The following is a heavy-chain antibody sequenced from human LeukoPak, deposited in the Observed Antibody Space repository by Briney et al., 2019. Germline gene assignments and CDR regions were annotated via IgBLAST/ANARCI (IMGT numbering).Heavy chain of an antibody. D-gene: IGHD3-22*01. J-gene: IGHJ4*02. CDR2: ISKFGSI. CDR1: GFAFSSYS. Sequence: GGSLRLSCEASGFAFSSYSMNWVRQAPGKGLEWVSYISKFGSIYYADSVRGRFTISRDNAKDSLYLQMNSLRAEDTAVYYCATRARITMIPFDYWGQGTLVTVSS. V-gene: IGHV3-48*01. CDR3: ATRARITMIPFDY.